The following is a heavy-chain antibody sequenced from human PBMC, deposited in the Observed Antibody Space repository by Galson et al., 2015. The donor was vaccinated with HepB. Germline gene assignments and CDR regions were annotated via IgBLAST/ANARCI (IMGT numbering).Heavy chain of an antibody. D-gene: IGHD6-13*01. J-gene: IGHJ4*02. Sequence: SLRLSCAASRFTFSNYVMNWVRQAPGKGLVWVSSISGSGGSTYYAGSVKGRFTISRDNSKNTLYLQMNSLRAEDTAVYYCAKNSGSSWFVPYHFDSWGQGTLVTVSS. CDR2: ISGSGGST. CDR1: RFTFSNYV. CDR3: AKNSGSSWFVPYHFDS. V-gene: IGHV3-23*01.